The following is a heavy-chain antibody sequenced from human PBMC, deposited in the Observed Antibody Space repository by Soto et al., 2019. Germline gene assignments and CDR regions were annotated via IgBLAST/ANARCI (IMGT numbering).Heavy chain of an antibody. V-gene: IGHV3-74*01. Sequence: LRLSCAASGFIFRGFWMHWVRQPTDKGLVWFSRINSHWSSTSYADSVKGRFTISRDNAKNTLYLQMNSLRAEDTAIYYCAGDWMGYCSGGSCYPSNWFDPWGQGTLVTVSS. CDR3: AGDWMGYCSGGSCYPSNWFDP. CDR2: INSHWSST. CDR1: GFIFRGFW. J-gene: IGHJ5*02. D-gene: IGHD2-15*01.